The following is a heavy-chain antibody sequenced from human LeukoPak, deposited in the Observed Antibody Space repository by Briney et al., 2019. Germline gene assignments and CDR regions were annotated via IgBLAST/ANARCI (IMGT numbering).Heavy chain of an antibody. Sequence: SETLSLTCAVYGGSFSGYYWSWIRQPPAKGLEWIVEINHSGSTNYNPSLKSRVTISVGTSKNQFSLKLISVTAADTAVYYCAGARITMVRGAPPDYWGQGTLVTVSS. CDR2: INHSGST. CDR1: GGSFSGYY. V-gene: IGHV4-34*01. CDR3: AGARITMVRGAPPDY. J-gene: IGHJ4*02. D-gene: IGHD3-10*01.